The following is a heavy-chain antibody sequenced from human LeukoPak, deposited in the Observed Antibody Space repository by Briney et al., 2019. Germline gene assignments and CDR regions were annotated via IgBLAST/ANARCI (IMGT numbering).Heavy chain of an antibody. CDR2: IFYSGNT. J-gene: IGHJ3*02. CDR3: ARRGTKGAFDI. Sequence: SETLSLTCTVSGGSLSSSSYYCGWIRQPPGKGLEWIGSIFYSGNTYYNPSLKSRVTISVDTSKSQFSLKLSSVTAAGTAVYYCARRGTKGAFDIWGQGTLVTVS. V-gene: IGHV4-39*07. CDR1: GGSLSSSSYY. D-gene: IGHD3-16*01.